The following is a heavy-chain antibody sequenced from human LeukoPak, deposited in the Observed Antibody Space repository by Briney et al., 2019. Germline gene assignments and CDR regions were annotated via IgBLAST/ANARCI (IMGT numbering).Heavy chain of an antibody. CDR2: ISGSGGST. V-gene: IGHV3-23*01. J-gene: IGHJ4*02. CDR3: AKDLSSGYSYGYINY. D-gene: IGHD5-18*01. Sequence: GGSLRLSCAASGFTFSNYAMSWVRQAPGKGLEWVSAISGSGGSTYYADSVKGRFTISRDNSKSTLYLQMNSLRAEDTAVYCCAKDLSSGYSYGYINYWGQGTLVTVSS. CDR1: GFTFSNYA.